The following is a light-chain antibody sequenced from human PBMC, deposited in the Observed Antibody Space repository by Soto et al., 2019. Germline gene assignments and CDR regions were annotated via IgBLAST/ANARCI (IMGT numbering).Light chain of an antibody. Sequence: EVVLTQSPATLTLSPGERATLACRASQSVSSYLAWYQQKPGQAPRLLIYDASNRATGVPARFIGSGSGTDFTLTISSLEPEDFAVYYWQQRSNWPALTFGGGTKVEIK. J-gene: IGKJ4*01. CDR3: QQRSNWPALT. CDR2: DAS. CDR1: QSVSSY. V-gene: IGKV3-11*01.